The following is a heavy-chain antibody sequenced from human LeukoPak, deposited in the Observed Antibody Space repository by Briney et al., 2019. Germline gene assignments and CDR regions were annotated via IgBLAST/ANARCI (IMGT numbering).Heavy chain of an antibody. D-gene: IGHD3-10*01. CDR2: ISGSGGSGGST. Sequence: PGGSLRLSCAAYGFTLSSYAMSWVRQAPGKGLEWVSAISGSGGSGGSTYYADSVKGRFTISRDNSKNTLYLQMNSLRAEDTAVYYCAKSGAVRFDPWGQGTLVTVSS. J-gene: IGHJ5*02. V-gene: IGHV3-23*01. CDR3: AKSGAVRFDP. CDR1: GFTLSSYA.